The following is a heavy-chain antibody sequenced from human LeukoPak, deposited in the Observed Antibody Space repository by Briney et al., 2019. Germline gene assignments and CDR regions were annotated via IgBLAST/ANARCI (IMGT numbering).Heavy chain of an antibody. Sequence: SETLSLTCTVSGGSISSYYWSWIRQPPGKGLEWIGYIYYSGSTNYNPSLKSRVTISVDTSKNQFSLKLSSVTAADTAVNYCARATAGSWYYFDYWGQGTLVTVSS. V-gene: IGHV4-59*01. CDR1: GGSISSYY. CDR3: ARATAGSWYYFDY. J-gene: IGHJ4*02. D-gene: IGHD6-13*01. CDR2: IYYSGST.